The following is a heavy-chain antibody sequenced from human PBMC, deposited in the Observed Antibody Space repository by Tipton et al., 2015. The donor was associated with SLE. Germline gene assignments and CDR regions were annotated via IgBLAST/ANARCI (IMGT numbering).Heavy chain of an antibody. CDR1: GGSITSHY. Sequence: TLSLTCTVSGGSITSHYWTWIRQSAGKGLEWIGRIYASGSTSGSANYNPSLKSRVTISVETSKNQFSLKLTSVTAADTAVYFCARDRCINTTCRWFFDPWGRGTLVTVSS. CDR2: IYASGSTSGSA. D-gene: IGHD1-14*01. V-gene: IGHV4-4*07. J-gene: IGHJ2*01. CDR3: ARDRCINTTCRWFFDP.